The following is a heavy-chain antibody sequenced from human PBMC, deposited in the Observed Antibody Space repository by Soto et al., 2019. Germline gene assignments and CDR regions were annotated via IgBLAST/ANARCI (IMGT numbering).Heavy chain of an antibody. Sequence: SSETLSLTCNVSGGSISKFYWAWIRKTAGNGLEWMGRVHATGTTDYNPSLRSRVAMSVDISKKTFSLRLRSVTGADSGVYYCVRDGSKSLRDWFDPWGQGILVTVSS. J-gene: IGHJ5*02. V-gene: IGHV4-4*07. CDR2: VHATGTT. CDR3: VRDGSKSLRDWFDP. CDR1: GGSISKFY.